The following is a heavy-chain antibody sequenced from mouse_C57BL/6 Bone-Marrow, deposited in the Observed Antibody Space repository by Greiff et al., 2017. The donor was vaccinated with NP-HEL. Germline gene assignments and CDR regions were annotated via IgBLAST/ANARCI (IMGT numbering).Heavy chain of an antibody. CDR2: IDPENGDT. Sequence: DVKLQESGAELVRPGASVKLSCTASGFNIKDDYMHWVKQRPEQGLEWIGWIDPENGDTEYASKFQGKATITADTSSNTAYLQLSSLTSEDTAVYYCTDITGDVWGTGTTVTVSS. CDR3: TDITGDV. J-gene: IGHJ1*03. D-gene: IGHD1-1*01. V-gene: IGHV14-4*01. CDR1: GFNIKDDY.